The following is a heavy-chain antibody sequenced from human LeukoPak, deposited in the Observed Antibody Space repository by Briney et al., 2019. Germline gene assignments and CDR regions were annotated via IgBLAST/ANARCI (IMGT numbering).Heavy chain of an antibody. CDR2: ISYDGSNK. CDR3: ARAVAAGRFDL. J-gene: IGHJ2*01. D-gene: IGHD6-13*01. V-gene: IGHV3-30-3*01. CDR1: GFTFSSYA. Sequence: GGSLRLSCAASGFTFSSYAMHWVRQAPGKGLEWVAVISYDGSNKYYADSVKGRFTISRDNSKNTLYLQMNSLRAEDTAVYYCARAVAAGRFDLWGRGTLVTVSS.